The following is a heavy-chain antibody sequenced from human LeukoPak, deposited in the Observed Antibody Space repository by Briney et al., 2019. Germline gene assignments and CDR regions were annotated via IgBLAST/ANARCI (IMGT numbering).Heavy chain of an antibody. CDR1: GFTFDDYA. V-gene: IGHV3-9*01. CDR2: ISWNSGSI. J-gene: IGHJ4*02. D-gene: IGHD1-26*01. CDR3: AKGNSGSFFLIDN. Sequence: GRSLRLSCAASGFTFDDYAMHWVRQVPGKGLEWVSGISWNSGSIGYADSVKGRFTISRDSAKNSLYPQMNSLRAEDTALYYCAKGNSGSFFLIDNWGQGTLVTVSS.